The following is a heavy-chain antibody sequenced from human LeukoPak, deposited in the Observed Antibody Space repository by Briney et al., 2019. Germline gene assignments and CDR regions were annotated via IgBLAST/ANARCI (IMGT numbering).Heavy chain of an antibody. D-gene: IGHD2/OR15-2a*01. CDR2: IRGGGDVA. V-gene: IGHV3-23*01. Sequence: GGSLRLSCAASAFTFSRFAMSWVRQAPGKGLEWVSAIRGGGDVAYYADSVKGRFTISRDESKNTLYLQMNSLRSEDTAVYYCARDRSNNFDYWGQGTLVTVSS. J-gene: IGHJ4*02. CDR1: AFTFSRFA. CDR3: ARDRSNNFDY.